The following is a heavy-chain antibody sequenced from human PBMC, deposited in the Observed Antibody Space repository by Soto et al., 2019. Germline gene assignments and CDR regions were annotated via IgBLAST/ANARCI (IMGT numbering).Heavy chain of an antibody. J-gene: IGHJ6*02. CDR2: INNSGST. V-gene: IGHV4-34*01. D-gene: IGHD6-13*01. Sequence: SETLSLTCAVYGGSFSGYYWSWIRQPPGKGLEWIGEINNSGSTNYNPSLKSPVKISPDTSKTQSSPNPTSVNAADTAVYYCARGKRYSRVCGQGNTV. CDR1: GGSFSGYY. CDR3: ARGKRYSRV.